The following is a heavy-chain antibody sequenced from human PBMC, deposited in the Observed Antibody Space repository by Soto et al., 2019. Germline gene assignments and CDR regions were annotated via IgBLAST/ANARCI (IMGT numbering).Heavy chain of an antibody. CDR3: ARDLPSGSYSPYYYYYYGMDV. Sequence: ASVKVSCKASGGTFSSYAISWVRQAPGQGLEWMGGIIPIFGTANYAQKFQGRVTITADESTSTAYMELSSLRSEDTAVYYCARDLPSGSYSPYYYYYYGMDVWGQGTTVTVSS. CDR2: IIPIFGTA. V-gene: IGHV1-69*13. D-gene: IGHD1-26*01. CDR1: GGTFSSYA. J-gene: IGHJ6*02.